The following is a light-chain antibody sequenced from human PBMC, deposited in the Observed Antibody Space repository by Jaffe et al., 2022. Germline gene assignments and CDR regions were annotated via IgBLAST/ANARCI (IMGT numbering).Light chain of an antibody. J-gene: IGKJ4*01. CDR2: GAS. V-gene: IGKV3-20*01. CDR3: QRYGTALALT. Sequence: EIVLTQSPGTLSLSPGERATLSCRASQSLSINYLAWYQQKPGQAPRLLIYGASIRATGIPDRFSGSGSGTDFTLTISRLEPEDFAVYYCQRYGTALALTFGGGTKVEIK. CDR1: QSLSINY.